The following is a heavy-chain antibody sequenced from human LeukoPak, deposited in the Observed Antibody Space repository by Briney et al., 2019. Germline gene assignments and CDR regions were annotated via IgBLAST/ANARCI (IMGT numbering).Heavy chain of an antibody. J-gene: IGHJ4*02. CDR1: GYTFTGYY. CDR2: IRPNSDDT. V-gene: IGHV1-2*02. CDR3: ARGGFDY. Sequence: ASLKVSCKASGYTFTGYYLHWVRQAPRQGLAWMGWIRPNSDDTNYAQKFRGRVNMTRDTSISTAYMEVSRLRSDDTAIYYCARGGFDYWGQGTLVTVSS.